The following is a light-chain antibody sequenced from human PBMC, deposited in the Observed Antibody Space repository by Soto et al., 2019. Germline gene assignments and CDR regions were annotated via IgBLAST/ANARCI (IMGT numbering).Light chain of an antibody. Sequence: QSALTQPPSASGSPGQSITISCTGTSSDVGAYNYVSWYQQYPGKAPKLMIYEVNKRPSGGPDRFSGSKSGNTASLTVSGLQAEDEADYYCSSYAGSNNVVFGGGTKLTVL. CDR1: SSDVGAYNY. CDR2: EVN. J-gene: IGLJ2*01. V-gene: IGLV2-8*01. CDR3: SSYAGSNNVV.